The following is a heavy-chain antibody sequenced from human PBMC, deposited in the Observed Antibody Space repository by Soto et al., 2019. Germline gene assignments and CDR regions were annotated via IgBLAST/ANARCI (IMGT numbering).Heavy chain of an antibody. CDR3: ARGYSYGYFSTARYYGMDV. J-gene: IGHJ6*02. CDR2: IYPGDSDT. V-gene: IGHV5-51*01. CDR1: GYSFTIYC. D-gene: IGHD5-18*01. Sequence: PGESLKISCKGSGYSFTIYCIGWVLQMPGKGLEWMGIIYPGDSDTRYSPSFQGQVTISADKSISTAYLQWSSLKASDTAMYYCARGYSYGYFSTARYYGMDVWGQGTTVTVSS.